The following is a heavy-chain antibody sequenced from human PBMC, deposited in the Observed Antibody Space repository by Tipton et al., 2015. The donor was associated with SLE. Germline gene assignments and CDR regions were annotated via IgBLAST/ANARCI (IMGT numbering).Heavy chain of an antibody. CDR3: ARDMGSGYSPAD. J-gene: IGHJ4*02. D-gene: IGHD3-22*01. V-gene: IGHV3-30-3*01. CDR2: ISYDGSNK. Sequence: SLRLSCAASGFTFSSYAMHWVRQAPGKGLEWVAVISYDGSNKYYADSVKGRFTISRDNSKNTLYLQMNSLRAEDTAVYYCARDMGSGYSPADWGQGTLVTVSS. CDR1: GFTFSSYA.